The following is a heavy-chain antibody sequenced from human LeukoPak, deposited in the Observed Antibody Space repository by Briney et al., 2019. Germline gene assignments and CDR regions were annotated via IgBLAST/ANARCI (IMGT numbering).Heavy chain of an antibody. CDR3: ARDIYVAVRYSYGRLDY. V-gene: IGHV3-30*02. CDR1: GSTFSTYG. Sequence: GGSLRLSCAASGSTFSTYGMHWIRQAPGKGLEWVAFIRYDGDNKYYADSVKGRFTISRDNSKNTLYLQMNSLRAEDTAVYYCARDIYVAVRYSYGRLDYWGQGTLVTVSS. CDR2: IRYDGDNK. J-gene: IGHJ4*02. D-gene: IGHD5-18*01.